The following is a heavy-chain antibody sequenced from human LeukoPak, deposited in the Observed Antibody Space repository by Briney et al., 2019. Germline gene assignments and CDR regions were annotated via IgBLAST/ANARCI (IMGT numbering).Heavy chain of an antibody. V-gene: IGHV4-34*01. CDR3: ARLSGYYSHDAFDI. CDR1: GGSFSGYY. J-gene: IGHJ3*02. CDR2: INHSGST. Sequence: SETLSLTCAVYGGSFSGYYWSWIRQPPGKGLEWIGEINHSGSTNYNPSLKSRVTISVDTSKNQFSLKLSSVTAADTAVYYCARLSGYYSHDAFDIWGQGTMVTVYS. D-gene: IGHD3-22*01.